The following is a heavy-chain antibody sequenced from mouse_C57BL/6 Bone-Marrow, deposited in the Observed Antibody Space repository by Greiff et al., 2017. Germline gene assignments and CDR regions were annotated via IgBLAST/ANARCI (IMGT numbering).Heavy chain of an antibody. Sequence: QVQLKESGAELVRPGASVKLSCKASGYTFTSYGISWVKQRTGQGLEWIGEIYPRSGNTYYNEKFKGKATLTADKSSSTAYMELSSLTSEDSAVYFCAAEGFYFDYWGQGTTLTVSS. CDR1: GYTFTSYG. CDR3: AAEGFYFDY. CDR2: IYPRSGNT. V-gene: IGHV1-81*01. J-gene: IGHJ2*01.